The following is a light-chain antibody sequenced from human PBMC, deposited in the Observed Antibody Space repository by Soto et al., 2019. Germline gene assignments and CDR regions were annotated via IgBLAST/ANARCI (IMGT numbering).Light chain of an antibody. J-gene: IGLJ3*02. CDR3: SSYTSSDTWV. CDR1: SSDVGDYDY. Sequence: QSVLTQPASVSGSPGQSITISCTGTSSDVGDYDYVSWYQQHPGKAPKLMIYEVRNRPSGVSNRFSGSKSGNTASLAISGIQAEDEANYYCSSYTSSDTWVFGGGTKLTVL. V-gene: IGLV2-14*01. CDR2: EVR.